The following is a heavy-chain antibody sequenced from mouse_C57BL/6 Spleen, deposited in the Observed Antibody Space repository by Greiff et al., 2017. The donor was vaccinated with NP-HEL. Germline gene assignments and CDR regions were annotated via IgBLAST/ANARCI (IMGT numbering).Heavy chain of an antibody. Sequence: QVQLQQSGPELVKPGASVKISCKASGYAFSSSWMNWVKQRPGKGLEWIGRIYPGDGDTNYNGKFKGKATLTADKSSSTAYMQLSSLTSEDSAVYFCARRGDGYTAWFAYWGQGTLVTVSA. CDR3: ARRGDGYTAWFAY. CDR1: GYAFSSSW. V-gene: IGHV1-82*01. J-gene: IGHJ3*01. D-gene: IGHD2-3*01. CDR2: IYPGDGDT.